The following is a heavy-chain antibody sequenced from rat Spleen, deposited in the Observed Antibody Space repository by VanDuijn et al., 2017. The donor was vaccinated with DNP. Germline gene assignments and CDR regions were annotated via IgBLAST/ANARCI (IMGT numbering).Heavy chain of an antibody. J-gene: IGHJ2*01. CDR1: GFSLTSYG. V-gene: IGHV2S1*01. CDR3: ARITTPFGY. CDR2: IQSGGST. Sequence: QVQLKESGPGLVQPSQTLSLTCTVSGFSLTSYGVSWVRQPPGKGLEWMGRIQSGGSTDYNSALKSRLSISRDTSKSQVFLKMNSLQTEDTATYYCARITTPFGYWGQGVMVTVSS. D-gene: IGHD1-10*01.